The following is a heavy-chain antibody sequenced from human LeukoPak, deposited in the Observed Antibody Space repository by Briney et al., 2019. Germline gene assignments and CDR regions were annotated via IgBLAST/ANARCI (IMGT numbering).Heavy chain of an antibody. CDR1: GFTFDDYA. CDR3: AKDIVSTSSNWFDP. J-gene: IGHJ5*02. CDR2: ISWNSGSI. Sequence: GGSLRLSCAASGFTFDDYAMHWVRQAPGKGLEWVSGISWNSGSIGYADSVKGRFTISRDNAKNSLYLQMNSPRAEDTALYYCAKDIVSTSSNWFDPWGQGTLVTVSS. D-gene: IGHD2-2*01. V-gene: IGHV3-9*01.